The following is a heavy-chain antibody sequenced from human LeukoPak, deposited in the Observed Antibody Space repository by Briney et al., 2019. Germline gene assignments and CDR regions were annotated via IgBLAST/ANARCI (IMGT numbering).Heavy chain of an antibody. Sequence: NSGGSLRLSCAASGFTFRSYSMNWVRQAPGKGLEWVSSISLSSSYIYYADSVKGRFTISRDNAKNSLYLQMNSLRAEDTAVYYCASDSSGWYEDVYAFDYWGQGTLVTVSS. D-gene: IGHD6-19*01. J-gene: IGHJ4*02. V-gene: IGHV3-21*06. CDR3: ASDSSGWYEDVYAFDY. CDR1: GFTFRSYS. CDR2: ISLSSSYI.